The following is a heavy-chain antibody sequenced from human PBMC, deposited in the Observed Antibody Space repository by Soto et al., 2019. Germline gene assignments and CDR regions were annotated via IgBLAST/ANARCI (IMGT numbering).Heavy chain of an antibody. V-gene: IGHV5-51*01. CDR2: IYPSDSDI. Sequence: GESLKISCTGSGYTFTIYWIGLVLQMPGEGLEWMGVIYPSDSDIRYSPSFQGKVTISADKSITTAYLQWSSLKAADTAMYYCVRSGTSSGRFSDYWSQGTLVTVSS. J-gene: IGHJ4*02. CDR1: GYTFTIYW. D-gene: IGHD2-15*01. CDR3: VRSGTSSGRFSDY.